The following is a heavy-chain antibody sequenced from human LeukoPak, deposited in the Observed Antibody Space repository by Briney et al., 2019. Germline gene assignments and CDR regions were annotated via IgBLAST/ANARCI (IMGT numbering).Heavy chain of an antibody. CDR2: ISGSGEST. J-gene: IGHJ4*02. V-gene: IGHV3-23*01. D-gene: IGHD2-2*01. CDR3: AKDRDYCSSTGCYWVY. CDR1: GFTFRTYA. Sequence: GGSLRLSCAASGFTFRTYAMTWVRQAPGKGLEWVSGISGSGESTYYADSVKGRFTVSRDNSKNTVYLQMNGLTAEDTAVYFCAKDRDYCSSTGCYWVYWGQGTLVTVSS.